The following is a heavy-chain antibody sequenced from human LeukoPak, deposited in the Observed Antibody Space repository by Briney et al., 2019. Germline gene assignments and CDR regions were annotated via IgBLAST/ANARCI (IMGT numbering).Heavy chain of an antibody. V-gene: IGHV4-39*01. CDR1: GGSTSSSSYY. Sequence: SETLSLTCTVSGGSTSSSSYYWGWIRQPPGKGLEWIGNIYYTGRTYYNPSLKSRVTISVDTSKNQFSLKLSSVSAADTAVYYCARLFYYDSSGPPLWGQGTLVTVSS. CDR3: ARLFYYDSSGPPL. J-gene: IGHJ4*02. CDR2: IYYTGRT. D-gene: IGHD3-22*01.